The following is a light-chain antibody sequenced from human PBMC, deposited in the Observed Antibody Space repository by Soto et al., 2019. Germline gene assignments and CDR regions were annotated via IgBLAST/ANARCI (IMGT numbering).Light chain of an antibody. CDR2: TTN. CDR3: AAWDDRLNGHV. CDR1: SSNIGTSS. J-gene: IGLJ1*01. V-gene: IGLV1-44*01. Sequence: QSVLTQPHSASGTPGQRVTISCSGSSSNIGTSSVHWFQQLPGTAPKLLISTTNQRPSGVPERFSGSKSGTSASLASSGLQSEDEFDYYCAAWDDRLNGHVFGTGTKLTVL.